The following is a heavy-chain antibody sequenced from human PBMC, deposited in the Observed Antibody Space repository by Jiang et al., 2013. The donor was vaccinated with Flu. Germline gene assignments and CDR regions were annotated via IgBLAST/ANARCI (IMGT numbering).Heavy chain of an antibody. CDR1: W. CDR3: AKDPDYGDYWFDP. Sequence: WWSWVRQSPGKGLEWIGEIYHRGATNYNPSLKSRVTISVDKSKNQFSLRLSSVTAADTAIYYCAKDPDYGDYWFDPWGQGILVTVSS. J-gene: IGHJ5*02. CDR2: IYHRGAT. V-gene: IGHV4-4*02. D-gene: IGHD4-17*01.